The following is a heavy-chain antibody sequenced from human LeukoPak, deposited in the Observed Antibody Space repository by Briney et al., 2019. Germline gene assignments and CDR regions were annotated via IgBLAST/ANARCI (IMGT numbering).Heavy chain of an antibody. D-gene: IGHD6-19*01. CDR2: IYYSGST. CDR1: GGSIRSSSYY. Sequence: SETLSLTCTVSGGSIRSSSYYWGWIRQPPGKGLEWIGSIYYSGSTYYNASLKSRGTISVDTSKNQFSLKLNSVTAADTAVYFCARQVVAVAGTGYFDYWGRGTLVTVSS. V-gene: IGHV4-39*01. CDR3: ARQVVAVAGTGYFDY. J-gene: IGHJ4*02.